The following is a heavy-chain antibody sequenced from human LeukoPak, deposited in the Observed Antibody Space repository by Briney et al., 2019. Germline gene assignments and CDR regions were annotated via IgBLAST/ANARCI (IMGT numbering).Heavy chain of an antibody. CDR3: VREINRYFDL. CDR2: GYTGGTP. V-gene: IGHV4-39*07. D-gene: IGHD2-2*01. CDR1: GGSISSSSYY. J-gene: IGHJ2*01. Sequence: SETLSLTCTVSGGSISSSSYYWGWIRQPPGKGLEWIGHGYTGGTPNSNPSLKSRVALSVDTSKNQFSLTLKSVTAADTAIYYCVREINRYFDLWGRGTLVTVSS.